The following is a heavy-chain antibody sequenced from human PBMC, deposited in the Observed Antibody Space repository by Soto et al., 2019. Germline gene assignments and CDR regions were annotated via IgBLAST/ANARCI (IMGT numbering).Heavy chain of an antibody. CDR1: GGSISSGGYY. D-gene: IGHD3-22*01. J-gene: IGHJ4*02. Sequence: QVQLQESGPGLVKPSQTLSLTCTVSGGSISSGGYYWSWIRQHPGKGLEWIGYIYYSGSTYYNPSLKSRVTISVDTSKNQFSVKLSSVTAADTAAYYCARFSILVWGVDYWGQGTLVTVSS. V-gene: IGHV4-31*03. CDR3: ARFSILVWGVDY. CDR2: IYYSGST.